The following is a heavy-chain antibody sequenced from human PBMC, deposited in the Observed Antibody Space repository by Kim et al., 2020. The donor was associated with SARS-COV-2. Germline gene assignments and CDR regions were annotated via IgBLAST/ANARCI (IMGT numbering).Heavy chain of an antibody. CDR3: AREEMATINAFDI. CDR2: INHSGST. J-gene: IGHJ3*02. D-gene: IGHD5-12*01. V-gene: IGHV4-34*01. CDR1: GGSFSGYY. Sequence: SETLSLTCAVYGGSFSGYYWSWIRQPPGKGLEWIGEINHSGSTNYNPSLKSRVTISVDTSKNQFSLKLSSVTAADTAVYYCAREEMATINAFDIWGQGT.